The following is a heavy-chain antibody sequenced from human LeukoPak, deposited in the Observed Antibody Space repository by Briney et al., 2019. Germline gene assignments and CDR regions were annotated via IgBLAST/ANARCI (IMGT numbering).Heavy chain of an antibody. CDR1: GYTFTSYD. CDR2: MNPNSGNT. V-gene: IGHV1-8*01. J-gene: IGHJ6*02. Sequence: GASVKVSCKASGYTFTSYDINWVRQATGQGLEWMGWMNPNSGNTGYAQKFQGRVTMTRNTSISTAYMELSSLRSEDTAVYYCARGRREGELLRNYYYYYGMDVWGQGTTFTVSS. CDR3: ARGRREGELLRNYYYYYGMDV. D-gene: IGHD3-10*01.